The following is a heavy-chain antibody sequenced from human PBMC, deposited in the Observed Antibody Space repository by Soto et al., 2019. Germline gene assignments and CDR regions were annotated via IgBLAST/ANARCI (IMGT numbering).Heavy chain of an antibody. D-gene: IGHD6-19*01. Sequence: GESLKISCAASGFLFRTYAMSWVRQAPGKGLEWVSTISITNITYYAESVKGRFTISRDNSKNTLFLQMDSLRAEDTAVYYCAKLEWLHTIDYWGHGTLVTVSS. CDR3: AKLEWLHTIDY. CDR2: ISITNIT. CDR1: GFLFRTYA. J-gene: IGHJ4*01. V-gene: IGHV3-23*05.